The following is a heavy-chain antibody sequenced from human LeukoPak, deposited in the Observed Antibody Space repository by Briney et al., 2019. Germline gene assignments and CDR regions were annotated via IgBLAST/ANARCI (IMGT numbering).Heavy chain of an antibody. CDR3: AKDKDYYGSGSYYRW. CDR1: GFTFSSYA. V-gene: IGHV3-23*01. J-gene: IGHJ4*02. Sequence: GGSLRLSCAASGFTFSSYAMSWVRQAPGKGLEWVSAISGSGGSTYYADSVKGRFTTSRDNSKNTLYLQMNSLRAEDTAVYYCAKDKDYYGSGSYYRWWGQGTLVTVSS. D-gene: IGHD3-10*01. CDR2: ISGSGGST.